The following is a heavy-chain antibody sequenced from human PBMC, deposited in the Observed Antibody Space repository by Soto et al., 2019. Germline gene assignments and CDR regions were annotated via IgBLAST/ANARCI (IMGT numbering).Heavy chain of an antibody. CDR3: ARELFGRSVWFDP. CDR1: GGSISSYY. Sequence: QVQLQESGPGLVKPSETLSLTCTVSGGSISSYYWSWIRQPPGKGLEWIGYIYYSGSTNYNPSLKSRVTISVDTSKNQFSLKLSSVTAADTAVYYCARELFGRSVWFDPWGQGTLLTVSS. D-gene: IGHD3-10*01. CDR2: IYYSGST. V-gene: IGHV4-59*01. J-gene: IGHJ5*02.